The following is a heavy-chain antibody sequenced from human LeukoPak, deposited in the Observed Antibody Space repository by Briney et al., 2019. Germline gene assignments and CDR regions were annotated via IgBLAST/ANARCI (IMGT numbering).Heavy chain of an antibody. J-gene: IGHJ3*02. V-gene: IGHV3-21*01. CDR1: GFTFCSYS. CDR2: ISSSSSYI. Sequence: PGGSLRLSCAASGFTFCSYSMDWVRQAPGKGLEWVSSISSSSSYIYYADSVKGRFTISRDNAKNSLYLQMNSLRAEDTAVYYCARTMTSDAFDIWGQGTMVTVSS. CDR3: ARTMTSDAFDI. D-gene: IGHD3-3*01.